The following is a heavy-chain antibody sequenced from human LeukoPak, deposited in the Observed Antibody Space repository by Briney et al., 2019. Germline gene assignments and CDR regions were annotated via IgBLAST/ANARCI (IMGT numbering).Heavy chain of an antibody. CDR2: IYYSGST. V-gene: IGHV4-39*01. J-gene: IGHJ4*02. Sequence: SETLSLTCTVSGGSISSSSYYWGWNRQPPGKGLEWIGSIYYSGSTYYNPSLKSRVTISVDTSKNQFSLKLSSVTAADTAVYYCARLASSGGYDFWSGPFDYWGQGIQVTVSS. CDR1: GGSISSSSYY. CDR3: ARLASSGGYDFWSGPFDY. D-gene: IGHD3-3*01.